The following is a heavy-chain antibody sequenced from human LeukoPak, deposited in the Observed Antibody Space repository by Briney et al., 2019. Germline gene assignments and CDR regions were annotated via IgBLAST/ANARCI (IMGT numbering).Heavy chain of an antibody. CDR3: ARVACGACPFDF. CDR2: IKGDESTT. CDR1: GFTFSNYW. J-gene: IGHJ4*02. V-gene: IGHV3-74*01. D-gene: IGHD4/OR15-4a*01. Sequence: GGSLRLSCEASGFTFSNYWMHWVRQAPGKGLVWVSRIKGDESTTIYADAVKGRFTISRDNAKNTLFLQMNSLRAEDTAVYYCARVACGACPFDFWGQGTLVTVSS.